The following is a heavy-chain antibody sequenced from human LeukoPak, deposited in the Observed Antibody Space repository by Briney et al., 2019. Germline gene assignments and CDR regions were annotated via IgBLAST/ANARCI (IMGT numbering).Heavy chain of an antibody. CDR1: GFTFSSYA. CDR2: ISYDGSNK. D-gene: IGHD3-9*01. Sequence: GGSLRLSCAASGFTFSSYAMHWVRQAPGKGLEWVAVISYDGSNKYYADSVKGRFTISRDNSKNTLYLQMNSLRAEDTAVYYCAKDVHYDNGGYWGQGTLVTVSS. CDR3: AKDVHYDNGGY. J-gene: IGHJ4*02. V-gene: IGHV3-30-3*01.